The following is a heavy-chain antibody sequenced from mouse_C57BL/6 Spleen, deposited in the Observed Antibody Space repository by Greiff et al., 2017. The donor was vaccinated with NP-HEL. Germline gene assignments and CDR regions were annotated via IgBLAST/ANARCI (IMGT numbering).Heavy chain of an antibody. CDR1: GYTFTSYG. Sequence: VQLQQSGAELARPGASVKLSCTASGYTFTSYGISWVKQRPGQGLEWIGEIYPRSGNTSYNEKFKGKATLTADKSSSTAYMELRSLTSEDSAIYFCAQALKGIDYWGQGTTLTVSS. CDR2: IYPRSGNT. J-gene: IGHJ2*01. CDR3: AQALKGIDY. D-gene: IGHD1-3*01. V-gene: IGHV1-81*01.